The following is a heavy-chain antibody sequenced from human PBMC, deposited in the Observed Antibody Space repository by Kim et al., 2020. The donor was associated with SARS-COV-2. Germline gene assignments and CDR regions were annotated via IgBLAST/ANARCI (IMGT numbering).Heavy chain of an antibody. D-gene: IGHD3-10*01. CDR2: IDTKTGNP. V-gene: IGHV7-4-1*02. CDR3: VRWINMGGSGWFDP. Sequence: ASVKVSCKASGYTFTNYVINWVRHAPGQGLEWMGWIDTKTGNPMYAQGFTGRFVFSLDTSVSTTYLQISSLKTEDTAVYYCVRWINMGGSGWFDPWGQGTLVIVSS. CDR1: GYTFTNYV. J-gene: IGHJ5*02.